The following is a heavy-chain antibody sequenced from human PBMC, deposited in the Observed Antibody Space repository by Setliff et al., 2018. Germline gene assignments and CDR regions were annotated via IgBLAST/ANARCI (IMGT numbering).Heavy chain of an antibody. Sequence: GESLKISCKGSGYTFTNYWIAWVRQMPGKGLEYMGIIYPSDSDTTYSPSFQGQVTIPADKSINTAYLQWSSLKASDTAIYYCARVGPLTDDAFDIWGQGTMVTVSS. V-gene: IGHV5-51*01. CDR2: IYPSDSDT. J-gene: IGHJ3*02. CDR1: GYTFTNYW. CDR3: ARVGPLTDDAFDI. D-gene: IGHD1-26*01.